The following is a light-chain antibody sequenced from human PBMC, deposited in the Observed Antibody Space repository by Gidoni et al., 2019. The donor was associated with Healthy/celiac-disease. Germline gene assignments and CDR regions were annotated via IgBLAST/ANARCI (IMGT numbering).Light chain of an antibody. V-gene: IGKV4-1*01. J-gene: IGKJ1*01. CDR1: QSVLYSSNNQNY. Sequence: DIVMTQSPDSLAVSLGDRATINCKSSQSVLYSSNNQNYLAWYQQKPGPPPKLLIYWASTRKSGVPDRFSGSGSGTDVTLTISSLQAEDVAVYYCQQYYSTPWTFGQGTKVEIK. CDR3: QQYYSTPWT. CDR2: WAS.